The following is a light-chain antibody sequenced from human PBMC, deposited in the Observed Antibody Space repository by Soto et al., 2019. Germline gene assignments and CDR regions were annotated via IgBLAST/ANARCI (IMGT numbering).Light chain of an antibody. CDR2: DTS. CDR3: QQRSIWPWT. V-gene: IGKV3-11*01. J-gene: IGKJ1*01. Sequence: EIVLTQSPATLSLSPGERATLSCRASQSVNNYLAWYQQKPGQAPRLLIYDTSDRATGIPARFSGSGSGTAFTLTISSLEPEDFAVFYCQQRSIWPWTFGQGTKVEIK. CDR1: QSVNNY.